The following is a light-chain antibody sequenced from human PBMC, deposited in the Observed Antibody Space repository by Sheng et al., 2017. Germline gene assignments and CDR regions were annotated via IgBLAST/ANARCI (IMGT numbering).Light chain of an antibody. Sequence: DIQMTQSPSTLSASVGDRVTITCRASQSISSWLAWYQQKPGKAPKVLIYKASNLQSGVPSRFSGSGSGTEFSLTISSLQPDDFATYYCQKSNTVFGGGTKVEIK. CDR2: KAS. J-gene: IGKJ4*01. V-gene: IGKV1-5*03. CDR3: QKSNTV. CDR1: QSISSW.